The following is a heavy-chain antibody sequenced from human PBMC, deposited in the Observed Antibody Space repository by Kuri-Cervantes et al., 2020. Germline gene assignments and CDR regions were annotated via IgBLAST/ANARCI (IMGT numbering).Heavy chain of an antibody. CDR2: IIPIFGTA. CDR3: ARECSGGSCYSRAFDI. V-gene: IGHV1-69*13. Sequence: SVKVSCKASGGTFSSYAISWVRQAPGQGLEWMGGIIPIFGTANYAQKFQGRVTITADGSTSTAYMELSSLRSEDTAVYYCARECSGGSCYSRAFDIWGQGTMVTVSS. CDR1: GGTFSSYA. J-gene: IGHJ3*02. D-gene: IGHD2-15*01.